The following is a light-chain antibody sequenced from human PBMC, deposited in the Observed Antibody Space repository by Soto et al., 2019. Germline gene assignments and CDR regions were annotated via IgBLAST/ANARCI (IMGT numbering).Light chain of an antibody. J-gene: IGLJ2*01. Sequence: QSALAQPPSASGTPGQWVFIPCSGSSSNIGGTNYAYWYQQLPGAAPKLLMHSNNLRPSGVPERISGSKSGTSASLAISGLRSEDEAVYYCASWDDRLGAVIFGGGTKVTVL. V-gene: IGLV1-47*02. CDR2: SNN. CDR3: ASWDDRLGAVI. CDR1: SSNIGGTNY.